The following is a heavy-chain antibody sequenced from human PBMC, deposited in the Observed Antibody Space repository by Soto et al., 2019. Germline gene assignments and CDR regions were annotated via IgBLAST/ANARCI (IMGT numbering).Heavy chain of an antibody. CDR2: IYHSGST. Sequence: SETLSLTCAVSGYSISSGYYWGWIRQPPGKGLEWIGSIYHSGSTYYNPSLKSRVTISVDTSKNQFSLKLSSVTAADTAVYYCARAPSVIAARTYYYYGMDVWGQGTTVTVSS. V-gene: IGHV4-38-2*01. J-gene: IGHJ6*02. CDR1: GYSISSGYY. CDR3: ARAPSVIAARTYYYYGMDV. D-gene: IGHD6-6*01.